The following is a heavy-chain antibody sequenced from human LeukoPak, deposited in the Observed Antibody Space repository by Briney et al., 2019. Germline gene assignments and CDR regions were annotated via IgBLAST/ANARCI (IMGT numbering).Heavy chain of an antibody. J-gene: IGHJ6*03. CDR2: ISAFIGNT. D-gene: IGHD2-15*01. CDR1: GYIFSSYG. Sequence: ALVKVSCKAFGYIFSSYGISWVGQAPRQGVKWWGWISAFIGNTNYANKLKGRGTMSTDTSTSTAYMELWRLRSDDTAVYYCAREGTGYCSGGSCYYYYYYMDVWGKGTTVTVSS. CDR3: AREGTGYCSGGSCYYYYYYMDV. V-gene: IGHV1-18*01.